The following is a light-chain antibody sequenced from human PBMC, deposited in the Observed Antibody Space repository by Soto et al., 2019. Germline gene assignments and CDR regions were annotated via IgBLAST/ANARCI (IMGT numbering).Light chain of an antibody. CDR3: QQYNSYSLT. CDR1: QSISSW. V-gene: IGKV1-5*01. Sequence: DIQMTQSPSTLSASVGDRVTITCRASQSISSWLAWYQQKPGKAPKLLIYDASSLESGVPSRFSGSGSGRESTLTISSLQPDDFATYYCQQYNSYSLTFGGGTKVEIK. CDR2: DAS. J-gene: IGKJ4*01.